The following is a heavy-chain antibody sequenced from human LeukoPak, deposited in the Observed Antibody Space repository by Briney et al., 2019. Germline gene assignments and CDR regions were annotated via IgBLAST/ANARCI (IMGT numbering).Heavy chain of an antibody. CDR3: ARAIRTYYYDSSGFADAFDI. V-gene: IGHV1-69*06. CDR1: GGTFSSYA. D-gene: IGHD3-22*01. Sequence: ASVKVSCKASGGTFSSYAISWVRQAPGQGLEWMGGIIPIFGTANYAQKFQGRVTITADKSTSTAYMELSSLRSEDTAVYYCARAIRTYYYDSSGFADAFDIWGQGTMVTVSS. CDR2: IIPIFGTA. J-gene: IGHJ3*02.